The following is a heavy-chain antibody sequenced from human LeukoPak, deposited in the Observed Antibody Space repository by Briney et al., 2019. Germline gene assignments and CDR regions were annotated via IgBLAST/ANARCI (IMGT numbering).Heavy chain of an antibody. CDR2: INGSGDRK. J-gene: IGHJ4*02. Sequence: PGGSLRLSCAASGFTFSSYAMSWVRQAPGKGLEWVSTINGSGDRKYYTDSVKGRFTISRVSSENTLYLQMNSLRADDTAVYYCVKDPYSSPYYGPGYLGQGTLVTVSS. D-gene: IGHD6-19*01. CDR1: GFTFSSYA. V-gene: IGHV3-23*01. CDR3: VKDPYSSPYYGPGY.